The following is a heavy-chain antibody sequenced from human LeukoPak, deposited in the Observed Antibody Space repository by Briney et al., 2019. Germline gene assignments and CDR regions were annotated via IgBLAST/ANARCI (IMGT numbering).Heavy chain of an antibody. CDR1: GFTFNTYT. V-gene: IGHV3-48*01. J-gene: IGHJ4*02. Sequence: PGGSLRLSCAASGFTFNTYTMNWVRQAPGKGLEWVSYISSSSSAIYYADSVKGRFTISRDNAKNSLYLQMNSLRAEDTAVYYCARDMSGWKHYFDYWGQGTQVTVSS. CDR2: ISSSSSAI. CDR3: ARDMSGWKHYFDY. D-gene: IGHD6-19*01.